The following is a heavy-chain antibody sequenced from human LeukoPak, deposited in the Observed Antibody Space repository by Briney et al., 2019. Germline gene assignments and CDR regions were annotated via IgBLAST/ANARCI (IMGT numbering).Heavy chain of an antibody. CDR3: ARLGGILTGFAFDI. CDR2: MNPNSGNT. CDR1: GYTFTTYD. J-gene: IGHJ3*02. Sequence: ASVKVSCKASGYTFTTYDIYWVRQATGQGLEWMGWMNPNSGNTDSAQQFQGRVTMTRNTSISTAYMELSSLRSEDTAVYYCARLGGILTGFAFDIWGLGPLVTVSS. D-gene: IGHD3-9*01. V-gene: IGHV1-8*01.